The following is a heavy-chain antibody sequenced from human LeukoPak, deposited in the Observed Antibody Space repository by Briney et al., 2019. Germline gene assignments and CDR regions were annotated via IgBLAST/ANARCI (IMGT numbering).Heavy chain of an antibody. CDR1: GFTFSNYW. Sequence: GGSLRLSCAASGFTFSNYWMHWVRQAPGKGLVWVSRINSDGGSTNYADSVKGRFTISRDNAKNTLYLQINSLRAEDTAVYYCARQYHYDSSGYLNYYGMDVWGQGTTVTVSS. D-gene: IGHD3-22*01. J-gene: IGHJ6*02. CDR2: INSDGGST. CDR3: ARQYHYDSSGYLNYYGMDV. V-gene: IGHV3-74*01.